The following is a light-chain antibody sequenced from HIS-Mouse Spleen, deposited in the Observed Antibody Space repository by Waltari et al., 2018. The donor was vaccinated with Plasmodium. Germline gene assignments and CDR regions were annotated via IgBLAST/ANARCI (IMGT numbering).Light chain of an antibody. J-gene: IGLJ2*01. CDR3: AAWDDSLNGVV. CDR2: SNN. V-gene: IGLV1-44*01. Sequence: QPVLTQPPSASGTPGQRVTISCSGSRSTSRRNTVNWYQQLPGTAPKLLIYSNNQRPSGVPDRFSGYKSGTSASLAISGLQSEDEADYYCAAWDDSLNGVVFGGGTKLTVL. CDR1: RSTSRRNT.